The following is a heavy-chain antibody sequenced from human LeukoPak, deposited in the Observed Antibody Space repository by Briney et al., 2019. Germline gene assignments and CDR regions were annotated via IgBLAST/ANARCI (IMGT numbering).Heavy chain of an antibody. Sequence: GASVRVSCKASGYTFTGYYMHWVRQAPGQGLEWMGWINPNSGGTNYAQKFQGRVTITRDTAISTAYMELSRLRSDDTAVYYCARDLSDQYAPWGQGTLVTVSS. CDR1: GYTFTGYY. J-gene: IGHJ5*02. CDR2: INPNSGGT. V-gene: IGHV1-2*02. D-gene: IGHD2-2*01. CDR3: ARDLSDQYAP.